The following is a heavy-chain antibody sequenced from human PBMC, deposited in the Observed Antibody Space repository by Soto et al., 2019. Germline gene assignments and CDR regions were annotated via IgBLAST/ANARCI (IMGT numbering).Heavy chain of an antibody. V-gene: IGHV1-18*01. Sequence: ASVKVSCKASGYTFTSDGISWVRQAPGQGLEWMGWISPYNGKTNYEQKFQGRVTMTKDTSTDTAYMELRSLRSEDTAVYYCATESTVTTTLVYYYYGIDVWGQGTTVTVSS. J-gene: IGHJ6*02. CDR2: ISPYNGKT. D-gene: IGHD4-17*01. CDR3: ATESTVTTTLVYYYYGIDV. CDR1: GYTFTSDG.